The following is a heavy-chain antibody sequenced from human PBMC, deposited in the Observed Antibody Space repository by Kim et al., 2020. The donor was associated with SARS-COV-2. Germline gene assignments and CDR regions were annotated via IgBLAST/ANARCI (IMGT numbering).Heavy chain of an antibody. CDR3: ARRGEHYYYYGMDV. CDR2: INPNSGGT. V-gene: IGHV1-2*02. CDR1: GYTFTGYY. J-gene: IGHJ6*02. Sequence: ASVKVSCKASGYTFTGYYMHWVRQAPGQGLEWMGWINPNSGGTNYAQKFQGRVTMTRDTSISTAYMELSRLRSDDTAVYYCARRGEHYYYYGMDVWGQGTTVTVSS.